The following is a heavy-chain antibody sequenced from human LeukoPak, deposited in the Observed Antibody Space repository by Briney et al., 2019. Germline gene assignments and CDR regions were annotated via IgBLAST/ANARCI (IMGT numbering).Heavy chain of an antibody. CDR2: IYYSGST. Sequence: SETLSLTCTVSGDSISSYYWSWIRQSPGKGLEWIGYIYYSGSTNYNPSLKSRVTISVDTSKNQFSLKLSSVTAADTAVYYCTREGTSGTHLNWFDPWGQGTLVTVSS. V-gene: IGHV4-59*01. CDR3: TREGTSGTHLNWFDP. J-gene: IGHJ5*02. CDR1: GDSISSYY. D-gene: IGHD1-1*01.